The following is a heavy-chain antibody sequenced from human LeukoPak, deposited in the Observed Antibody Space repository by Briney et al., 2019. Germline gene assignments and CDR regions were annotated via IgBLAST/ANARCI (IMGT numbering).Heavy chain of an antibody. D-gene: IGHD3-16*01. CDR2: IGSGADL. CDR1: GFAFGVHA. Sequence: GGSLRLSCAAPGFAFGVHAMSWVRQAPGKGPEWVATIGSGADLFYAESVKGRFTISRDDPRNTLWLQMNSLRAEDTALYYCAKDWTPHNRVYDCFDFWGQGTQVTVSS. CDR3: AKDWTPHNRVYDCFDF. V-gene: IGHV3-23*01. J-gene: IGHJ4*02.